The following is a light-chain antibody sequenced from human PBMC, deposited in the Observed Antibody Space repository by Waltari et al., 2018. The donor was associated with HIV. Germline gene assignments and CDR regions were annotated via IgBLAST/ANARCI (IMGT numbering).Light chain of an antibody. J-gene: IGKJ4*01. CDR3: QQRSTRPPLT. CDR1: QSVSSY. Sequence: EILLTQSPATLSLSPGDRATLSCRASQSVSSYLAWYQQKPGQAPRLLIYGASNRATGIPARFSGSGSGTDFTLTISSLEPEDFAIYYCQQRSTRPPLTFGGGTKVEIK. CDR2: GAS. V-gene: IGKV3-11*01.